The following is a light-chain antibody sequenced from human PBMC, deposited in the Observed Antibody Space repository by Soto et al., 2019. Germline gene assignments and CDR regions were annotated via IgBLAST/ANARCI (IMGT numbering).Light chain of an antibody. CDR3: SSYTSSSTLV. CDR1: SSDVGGYKY. J-gene: IGLJ1*01. V-gene: IGLV2-14*01. Sequence: QSALTQPASVSGSPGQSITISCTGTSSDVGGYKYVSWYQQHPGKAPKLMIYDVTNRPSGVSNRFSGSKSGNTASLTISGLQAEDEADYYCSSYTSSSTLVFVTGTQLTVL. CDR2: DVT.